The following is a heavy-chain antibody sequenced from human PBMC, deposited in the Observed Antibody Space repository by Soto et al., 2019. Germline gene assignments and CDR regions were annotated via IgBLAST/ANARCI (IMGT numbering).Heavy chain of an antibody. CDR2: IYPGDSDT. V-gene: IGHV5-51*01. D-gene: IGHD3-16*01. CDR1: GYSFTSYW. Sequence: GESLKISCKGSGYSFTSYWIGWVGQMPGKGLEWMGIIYPGDSDTRYSPSFQGQVTISADKSISTAYLQWSSLKASDTAMYYCARHMTSRDYYYGMDVWGQGTTVTVS. J-gene: IGHJ6*02. CDR3: ARHMTSRDYYYGMDV.